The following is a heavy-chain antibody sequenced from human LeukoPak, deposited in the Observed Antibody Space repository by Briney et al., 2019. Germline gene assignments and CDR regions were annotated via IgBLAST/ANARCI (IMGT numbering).Heavy chain of an antibody. CDR2: IYYSGST. CDR1: GGSITSGDYY. Sequence: PSETLSLTCTVSGGSITSGDYYWSWIRQHPGKGLEWIGYIYYSGSTYYNPSLKSRVTISVDTSKSQFSLKLTSVTAADTAVYYCARLGIGVVPSAMLGDYYFDYWGQGTLVTVSS. CDR3: ARLGIGVVPSAMLGDYYFDY. J-gene: IGHJ4*02. D-gene: IGHD2-2*01. V-gene: IGHV4-30-4*08.